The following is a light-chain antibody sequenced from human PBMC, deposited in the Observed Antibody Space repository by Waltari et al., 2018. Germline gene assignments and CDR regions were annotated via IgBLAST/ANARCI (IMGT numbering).Light chain of an antibody. CDR2: EVS. CDR1: SSDVGGYNY. Sequence: QSALTQPPSASGSPGQSVTISCTGTSSDVGGYNYVSWYQQHPGKAPNLMIYEVSKRPSGVPDRFSGSKSGNTASLTVSGLQAEDEAEYYCSSYAGSNGVFGTGTKVTVL. J-gene: IGLJ1*01. CDR3: SSYAGSNGV. V-gene: IGLV2-8*01.